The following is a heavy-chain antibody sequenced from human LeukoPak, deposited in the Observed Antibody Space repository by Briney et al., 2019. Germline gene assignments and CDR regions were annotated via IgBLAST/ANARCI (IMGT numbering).Heavy chain of an antibody. Sequence: GSSVKVSCKASGGTFSSYAISWVRQAPGQGLEWMGWIIPIFGTANYAQKFQGRVTITADESTSTAYMELSSLRSEDTAVYYCAREEGGSYLPHWYFDLWGRGTLVTVSS. CDR1: GGTFSSYA. V-gene: IGHV1-69*01. D-gene: IGHD1-26*01. CDR3: AREEGGSYLPHWYFDL. CDR2: IIPIFGTA. J-gene: IGHJ2*01.